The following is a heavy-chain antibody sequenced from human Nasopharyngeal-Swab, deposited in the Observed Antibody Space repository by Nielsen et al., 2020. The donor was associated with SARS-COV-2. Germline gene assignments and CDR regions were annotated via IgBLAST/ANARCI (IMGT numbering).Heavy chain of an antibody. CDR1: GGTFSSYA. J-gene: IGHJ4*02. V-gene: IGHV1-69*13. D-gene: IGHD3-10*01. Sequence: SVKVSCKASGGTFSSYAISWVRQAPGQGLEWMGGIIPIFGTANYAQKFQGRVTITADESTSTAYMELSSLRSEDTAVYYCARGLAEESGTSFDYWGQGTLVTVS. CDR3: ARGLAEESGTSFDY. CDR2: IIPIFGTA.